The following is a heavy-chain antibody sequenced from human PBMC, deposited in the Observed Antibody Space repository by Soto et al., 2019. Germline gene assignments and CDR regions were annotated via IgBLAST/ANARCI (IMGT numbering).Heavy chain of an antibody. J-gene: IGHJ4*02. V-gene: IGHV4-39*01. Sequence: SETLSLTCTVSGGSTNSRSDYWGWIRQPPGKGLEWIGSVYYSGSTHDNPSLQSRVTISVDTSRNQFSLNLISVTAVDTAVYFCARQPRGPGYGERGLYFDHWGQGTLVTVS. D-gene: IGHD3-16*01. CDR3: ARQPRGPGYGERGLYFDH. CDR2: VYYSGST. CDR1: GGSTNSRSDY.